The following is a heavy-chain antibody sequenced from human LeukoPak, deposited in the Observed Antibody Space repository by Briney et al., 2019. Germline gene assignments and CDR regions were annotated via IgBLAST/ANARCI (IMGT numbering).Heavy chain of an antibody. CDR2: ISAYNGNT. CDR1: GYTFTSYG. CDR3: ARGVSSSWYVHWVYYMDV. D-gene: IGHD6-13*01. Sequence: ASVKVSCKASGYTFTSYGISWVRQAPGQGLEWMGWISAYNGNTNYAQKLQGRVTMTTDTSTSTAYMELRSLRSGDTAVYYCARGVSSSWYVHWVYYMDVWGKGTTVTVSS. J-gene: IGHJ6*03. V-gene: IGHV1-18*01.